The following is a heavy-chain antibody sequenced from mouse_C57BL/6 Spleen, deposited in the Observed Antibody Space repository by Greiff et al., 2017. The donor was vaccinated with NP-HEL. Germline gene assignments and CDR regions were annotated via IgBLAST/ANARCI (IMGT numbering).Heavy chain of an antibody. J-gene: IGHJ2*01. CDR2: INPNNGGT. D-gene: IGHD2-2*01. CDR3: AKGGYGYDVWYFDY. CDR1: GYTFTDYN. V-gene: IGHV1-22*01. Sequence: VQLQQSGPELVKPGASVKMSCKASGYTFTDYNMHWVKQSHGKSLEWIGYINPNNGGTSYNQKFKGKATLTVNKSSSTAYMELRSLTSEDSAVYYCAKGGYGYDVWYFDYWGQGTTLTVSS.